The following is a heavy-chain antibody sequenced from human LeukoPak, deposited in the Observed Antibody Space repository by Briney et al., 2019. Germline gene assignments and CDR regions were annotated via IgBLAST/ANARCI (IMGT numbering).Heavy chain of an antibody. V-gene: IGHV4-30-4*08. CDR3: ARGREQWVSTDY. CDR2: IYYSGST. CDR1: GGSISSGDYY. J-gene: IGHJ4*02. D-gene: IGHD6-19*01. Sequence: PSQALSLTCTVSGGSISSGDYYWSWVRQPPGKGLEWIGYIYYSGSTYYNPSLKSRVTMSVDTSKNQFSLKLSYVTAADTAVYYRARGREQWVSTDYWGQGTLVTVSS.